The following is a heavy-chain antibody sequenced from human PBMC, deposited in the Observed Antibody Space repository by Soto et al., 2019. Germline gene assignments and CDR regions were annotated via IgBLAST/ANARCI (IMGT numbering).Heavy chain of an antibody. D-gene: IGHD3-22*01. J-gene: IGHJ5*02. V-gene: IGHV1-69*12. CDR1: GGTFSNYA. CDR3: ARDSGTSSGYYPYWFDA. CDR2: IIPIFGTA. Sequence: QVQLVQSGAEVKKPGSSVKVSCKASGGTFSNYAITWVRQAPGQGLEWMGGIIPIFGTANYGQKFQARVPITADELKSTDYMELSSLRSEDTSVYYCARDSGTSSGYYPYWFDAWGQGTLVTVSS.